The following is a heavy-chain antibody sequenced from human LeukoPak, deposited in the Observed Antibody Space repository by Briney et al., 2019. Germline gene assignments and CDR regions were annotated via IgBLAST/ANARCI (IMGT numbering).Heavy chain of an antibody. CDR1: GFTFGDYA. J-gene: IGHJ4*02. Sequence: GGSLRLSCAASGFTFGDYAMSWFRQAPGKGLDWVAFIRSKAYIATTKYAASVKGRFTISRDDSKSIAYLQMNSLKTEDTAVYYCTRGPGYTYGSQYYFDYWGQGTLVTVSS. CDR3: TRGPGYTYGSQYYFDY. V-gene: IGHV3-49*03. D-gene: IGHD5-18*01. CDR2: IRSKAYIATT.